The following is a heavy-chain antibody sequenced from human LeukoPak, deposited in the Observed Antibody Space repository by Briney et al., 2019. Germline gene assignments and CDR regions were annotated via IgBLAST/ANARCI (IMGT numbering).Heavy chain of an antibody. V-gene: IGHV3-49*04. CDR2: IRSKAYGGTT. D-gene: IGHD4-17*01. CDR1: GFTFGDYA. J-gene: IGHJ4*02. CDR3: TRDDYGDYVGGFDY. Sequence: GGTLRLFCTASGFTFGDYAMRGVRQARGKGREGVGFIRSKAYGGTTEYAASVKGRFTISRDDSKSIAYLQMNSLKTEDTAVYYCTRDDYGDYVGGFDYWGQGTLVTVSS.